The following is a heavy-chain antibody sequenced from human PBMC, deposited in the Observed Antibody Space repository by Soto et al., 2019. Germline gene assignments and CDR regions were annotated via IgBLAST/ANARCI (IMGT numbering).Heavy chain of an antibody. CDR1: GGSISSYY. CDR3: ARGEDIVLVPAAKSEGKAYYYYYGMDV. V-gene: IGHV4-59*01. J-gene: IGHJ6*02. CDR2: IYYSGST. D-gene: IGHD2-2*01. Sequence: LSLTCTVSGGSISSYYWSWIRQPPGKGLEWIGYIYYSGSTNYNPSLKSRVTISVDTSKNQFSLKLSSVTAADTAVYYCARGEDIVLVPAAKSEGKAYYYYYGMDVWGQGTTVTVSS.